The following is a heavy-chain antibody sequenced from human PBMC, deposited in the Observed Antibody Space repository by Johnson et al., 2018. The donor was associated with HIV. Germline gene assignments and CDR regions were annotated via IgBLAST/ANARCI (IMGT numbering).Heavy chain of an antibody. CDR1: GFTVSSNY. CDR3: ARDSGQLVRGDAFDI. D-gene: IGHD6-6*01. V-gene: IGHV3-66*01. CDR2: IYSGGST. Sequence: VKLVESGGGLVQPGGSLRLYCAASGFTVSSNYMSWVRQAPGKGLEWVSVIYSGGSTYYADSVKGRFTISRDNSKNTLYLQMNSLRAEDTAVYYCARDSGQLVRGDAFDIWGQGTMVTVSS. J-gene: IGHJ3*02.